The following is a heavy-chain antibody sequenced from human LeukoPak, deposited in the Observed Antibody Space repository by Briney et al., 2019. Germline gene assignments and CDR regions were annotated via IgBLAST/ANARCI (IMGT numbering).Heavy chain of an antibody. CDR2: ISSSSSYI. CDR1: GFTFSSYS. CDR3: AKDIVNYGGNASGLDY. D-gene: IGHD4-23*01. V-gene: IGHV3-21*04. J-gene: IGHJ4*02. Sequence: GGSLRLSCAASGFTFSSYSMNWVRQAPGKGLEWVSSISSSSSYIYYADSVKGRFTISRDNAKSSLYLQMNSLRAEDTAVYYCAKDIVNYGGNASGLDYWGQGTLVTVSS.